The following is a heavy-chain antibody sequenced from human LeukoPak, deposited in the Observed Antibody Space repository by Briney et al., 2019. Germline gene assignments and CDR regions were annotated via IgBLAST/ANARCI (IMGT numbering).Heavy chain of an antibody. Sequence: PGGSLRLSCAASGFTFSSYSMNWVRQAPGKGLEWVSYISSSSSSTIYYADSVKGRFTISRDNAKNSLYLQMNSLRAEDTAVYYCARDDWTYSGYDFIDYWGQGTLVTVSS. V-gene: IGHV3-48*01. CDR3: ARDDWTYSGYDFIDY. D-gene: IGHD5-12*01. J-gene: IGHJ4*02. CDR1: GFTFSSYS. CDR2: ISSSSSSTI.